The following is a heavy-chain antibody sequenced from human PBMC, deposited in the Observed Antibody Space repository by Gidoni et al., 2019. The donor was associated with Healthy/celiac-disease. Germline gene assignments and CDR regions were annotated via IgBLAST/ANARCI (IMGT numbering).Heavy chain of an antibody. J-gene: IGHJ4*02. Sequence: EVQLVESGGGLVQPGGSLKLSCAASGFPFSGSAMHLVRQASGKGLEWVGRIRSKANSYATAYAASVKGRFTISRDDSKNTAYLQMNSLKTEDTAVYYCTIPGSYYPVSLDYWGQGTLVTVSS. CDR2: IRSKANSYAT. D-gene: IGHD1-26*01. CDR3: TIPGSYYPVSLDY. V-gene: IGHV3-73*02. CDR1: GFPFSGSA.